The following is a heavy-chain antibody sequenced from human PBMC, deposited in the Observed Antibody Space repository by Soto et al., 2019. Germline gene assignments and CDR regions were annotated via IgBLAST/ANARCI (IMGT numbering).Heavy chain of an antibody. CDR3: ASNYAYAEGYYWYGIDV. CDR1: GFTFSRCW. J-gene: IGHJ6*02. Sequence: EVQLVESGGGLVLPGGSLSLSCAASGFTFSRCWMHWVRQAPGKGLVWVSRISSYGSDTHYADSVKGRFTIYRDNAKNTLYLQMNSLRADDTAVYYCASNYAYAEGYYWYGIDVWGQGTKVTVSS. V-gene: IGHV3-74*01. CDR2: ISSYGSDT. D-gene: IGHD3-16*01.